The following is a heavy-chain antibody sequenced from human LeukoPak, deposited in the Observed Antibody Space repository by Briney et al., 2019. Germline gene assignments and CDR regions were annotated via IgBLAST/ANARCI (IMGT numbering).Heavy chain of an antibody. CDR1: GFTFSSYW. D-gene: IGHD3-3*01. CDR3: ARGGAYYDFWSGRDDFDY. J-gene: IGHJ4*02. CDR2: IKQDGSEK. Sequence: GGSLRLSCAASGFTFSSYWMSWVRQAPGKGLEWVSNIKQDGSEKYYVDSVKGRFTISRDNAKNSLYLQMNSLRAEDTAVYYCARGGAYYDFWSGRDDFDYWGQGTLVTVSS. V-gene: IGHV3-7*01.